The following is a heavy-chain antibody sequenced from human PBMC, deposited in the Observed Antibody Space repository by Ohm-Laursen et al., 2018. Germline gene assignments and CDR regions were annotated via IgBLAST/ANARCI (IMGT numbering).Heavy chain of an antibody. CDR1: GYTFTSYG. CDR3: ASGWGRDTSRYYYGMDV. D-gene: IGHD3-16*01. Sequence: ASVKVSCNASGYTFTSYGISWVRQAPGQGLEWMGWISAYNGNTNYAQKLQGRVTLTTETATNTVYMELRNLRSDDTAVYYCASGWGRDTSRYYYGMDVWGQGTTVTVSS. J-gene: IGHJ6*02. V-gene: IGHV1-18*01. CDR2: ISAYNGNT.